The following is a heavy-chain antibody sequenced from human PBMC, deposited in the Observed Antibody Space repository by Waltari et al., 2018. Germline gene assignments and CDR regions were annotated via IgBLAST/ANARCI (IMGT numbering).Heavy chain of an antibody. CDR2: IYYSGST. CDR1: GGSISSGGSY. V-gene: IGHV4-31*03. J-gene: IGHJ4*02. Sequence: QVQLQESGPGLVKPSQTLSLTCTVSGGSISSGGSYWNWIRQHPGKGLEWIGYIYYSGSTYYNPSLKSRVTISVDTSKNQFSLKLSSVTAADTAVYYCARDYGSGSFWYFDYWGQGTLVTVSS. D-gene: IGHD3-10*01. CDR3: ARDYGSGSFWYFDY.